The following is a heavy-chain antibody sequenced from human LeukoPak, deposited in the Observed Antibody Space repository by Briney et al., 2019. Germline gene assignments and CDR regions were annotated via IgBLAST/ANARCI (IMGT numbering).Heavy chain of an antibody. Sequence: ASVKVSCKASGYTFTSYGISWVRQAPGQGLEGMGWISAYNGNTNYAQKLQGRVTMTTDTSTSTAYMELRSLRSDDTAVYYCARDAMFDYGDYGDFDYWGQGTLVTVSS. CDR3: ARDAMFDYGDYGDFDY. D-gene: IGHD4-17*01. V-gene: IGHV1-18*01. CDR1: GYTFTSYG. J-gene: IGHJ4*02. CDR2: ISAYNGNT.